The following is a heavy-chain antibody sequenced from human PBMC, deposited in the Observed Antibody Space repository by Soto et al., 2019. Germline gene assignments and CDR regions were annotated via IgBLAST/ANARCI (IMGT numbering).Heavy chain of an antibody. J-gene: IGHJ4*02. CDR3: AKWNGYGDF. Sequence: EVQLLESGGGLVQPGGSPSLSCAVSGFSFSTYGVTWIPQAPGKGLERVCGVRGGSGVTHYADSGKGRFTITGDDSKNTVYLQMHSLRVEDTAVYYCAKWNGYGDFWGQGTLVTVSS. CDR2: VRGGSGVT. D-gene: IGHD1-1*01. V-gene: IGHV3-23*01. CDR1: GFSFSTYG.